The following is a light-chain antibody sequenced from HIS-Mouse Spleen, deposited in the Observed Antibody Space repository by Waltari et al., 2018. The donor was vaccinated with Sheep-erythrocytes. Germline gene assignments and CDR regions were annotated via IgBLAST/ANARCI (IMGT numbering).Light chain of an antibody. Sequence: QSALTQPRSVSGSPGQSVTISCTATSSDVGGYNSVSWYQQHPGKAPKLMIYDVGKRPSGVPDRFSGSKSGNTASLTISGLQAEDEADYYCCSYAGSYNHVFATGTKVTVL. CDR2: DVG. J-gene: IGLJ1*01. CDR1: SSDVGGYNS. V-gene: IGLV2-11*01. CDR3: CSYAGSYNHV.